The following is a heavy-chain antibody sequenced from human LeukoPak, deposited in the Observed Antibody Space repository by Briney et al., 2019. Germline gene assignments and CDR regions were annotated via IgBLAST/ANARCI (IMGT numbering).Heavy chain of an antibody. CDR2: IIPIFGTA. J-gene: IGHJ4*02. V-gene: IGHV1-69*05. D-gene: IGHD5-12*01. Sequence: SVKVSCKASGGTFSSYAISWVRQAPGQGLEWMGGIIPIFGTANYAQKFQGRVTITTDESTSTAYMELSSLRPEDTAVYYCARGSGYDYPGGADYWGQGTLVTVSS. CDR3: ARGSGYDYPGGADY. CDR1: GGTFSSYA.